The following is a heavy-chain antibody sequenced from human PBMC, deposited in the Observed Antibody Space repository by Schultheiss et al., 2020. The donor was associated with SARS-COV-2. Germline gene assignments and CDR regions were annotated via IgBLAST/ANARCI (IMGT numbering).Heavy chain of an antibody. CDR3: AKLGDDIVVVPAVKWYMYYYGMDV. Sequence: GGSLRLSCAASGFTFSSYAMHWVRQAPGKGLEWVAVISYDGSNKYYADSVKGRFTISRDNSKNTLYLQMNSLRAEDTAVYYCAKLGDDIVVVPAVKWYMYYYGMDVWGQGTTVTVSS. CDR1: GFTFSSYA. CDR2: ISYDGSNK. J-gene: IGHJ6*02. D-gene: IGHD2-2*01. V-gene: IGHV3-30-3*02.